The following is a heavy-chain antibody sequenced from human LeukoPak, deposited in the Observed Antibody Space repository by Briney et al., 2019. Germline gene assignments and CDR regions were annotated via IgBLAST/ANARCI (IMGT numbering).Heavy chain of an antibody. CDR3: ARDPYYYDSSGYYSYYFDY. V-gene: IGHV4-38-2*02. D-gene: IGHD3-22*01. CDR1: GYSISSGYY. CDR2: IYHSGST. Sequence: SETLSLTCTVSGYSISSGYYWGWIRQPPGKGLEWIGSIYHSGSTYYNPSLKSRVTISVDTSKNQFSLKLSSVTAADTAVYYCARDPYYYDSSGYYSYYFDYWGQGTLVTVSS. J-gene: IGHJ4*02.